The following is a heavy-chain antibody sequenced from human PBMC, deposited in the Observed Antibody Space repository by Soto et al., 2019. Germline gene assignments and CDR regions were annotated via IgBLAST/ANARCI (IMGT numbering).Heavy chain of an antibody. Sequence: QVQLVESGGGVVQPGRSLRLSCAASGFTFSSYAMHWVRQAPGKGLEWVAVISYAGSNKYYADSVKGRFTISRDNSKNTLYLQMTSLRAEDTAVYYCARPYSGYAEDYFDYWGQGTLVTVSS. CDR2: ISYAGSNK. J-gene: IGHJ4*02. CDR1: GFTFSSYA. CDR3: ARPYSGYAEDYFDY. V-gene: IGHV3-30-3*01. D-gene: IGHD5-12*01.